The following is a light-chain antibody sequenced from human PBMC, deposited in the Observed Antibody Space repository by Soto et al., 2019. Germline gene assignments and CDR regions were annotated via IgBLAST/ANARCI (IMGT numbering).Light chain of an antibody. Sequence: QSALTQPASVSGSPGQSITISCTGTSSDVGSYNLVSWYQQHQGKVPKLMIYEVTKRPSGVSNRFSGSKSGNTASLTISGLQAEDEAGYDCCAYAGSSTIVIFGGGTELTVL. CDR2: EVT. CDR3: CAYAGSSTIVI. V-gene: IGLV2-23*02. J-gene: IGLJ2*01. CDR1: SSDVGSYNL.